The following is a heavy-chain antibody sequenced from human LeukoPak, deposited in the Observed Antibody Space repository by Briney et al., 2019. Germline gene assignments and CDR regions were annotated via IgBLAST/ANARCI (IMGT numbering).Heavy chain of an antibody. V-gene: IGHV3-7*01. CDR2: IKEDGSEK. CDR3: ARAADLEWSLVGS. J-gene: IGHJ4*02. D-gene: IGHD3-3*01. Sequence: PGGSLRLSCAASGFTFSNYWMSWVRQAPGKGLESVANIKEDGSEKYYVDSVKGRFTISRDNAKNSLYLQMNSLRAEDTAVYYCARAADLEWSLVGSWGQGTLVTVSS. CDR1: GFTFSNYW.